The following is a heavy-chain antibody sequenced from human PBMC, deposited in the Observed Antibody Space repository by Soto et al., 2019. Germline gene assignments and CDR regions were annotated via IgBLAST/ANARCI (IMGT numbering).Heavy chain of an antibody. CDR1: GYSFTSYW. J-gene: IGHJ5*02. V-gene: IGHV5-10-1*01. CDR3: ARAALYGGNSVSWWFDP. CDR2: IDPSDSYT. D-gene: IGHD4-17*01. Sequence: GETLKISCKGSGYSFTSYWISWVRQMPGKGLEWMGRIDPSDSYTNYSPSFQGHVTISADKSITTAYLQWSSLKASDTAMYYCARAALYGGNSVSWWFDPWGQGTLVTVSS.